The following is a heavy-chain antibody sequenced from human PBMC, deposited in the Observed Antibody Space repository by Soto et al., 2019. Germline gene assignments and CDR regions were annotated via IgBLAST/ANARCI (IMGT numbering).Heavy chain of an antibody. Sequence: GGSLRLSCTASGFTFGGYAMSWFRQAPGKGLEWVGFIRSKAYGGTTEYAASVKGRFTISRYDSKSIAYMQMNSLKTEDTAVYYCTRTRYYYDSSGYHAGDVWGQGTTVTVSS. D-gene: IGHD3-22*01. CDR3: TRTRYYYDSSGYHAGDV. V-gene: IGHV3-49*03. CDR1: GFTFGGYA. CDR2: IRSKAYGGTT. J-gene: IGHJ6*02.